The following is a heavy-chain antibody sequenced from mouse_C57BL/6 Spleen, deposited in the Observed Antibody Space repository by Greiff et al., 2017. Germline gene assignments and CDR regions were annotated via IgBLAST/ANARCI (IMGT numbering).Heavy chain of an antibody. CDR3: AVLRAFAY. V-gene: IGHV1-69*01. J-gene: IGHJ3*01. Sequence: QVQLQQPGAELVMPGASVKLSCKASGYTFTSYWMHWVKQRPGQGLEWIGEIDPSDSYTNYNQKFKGKSPLTVDKSSSTAYMQLSSLTSEDSAVYDCAVLRAFAYWGQGTLVTVSA. CDR1: GYTFTSYW. CDR2: IDPSDSYT. D-gene: IGHD1-1*01.